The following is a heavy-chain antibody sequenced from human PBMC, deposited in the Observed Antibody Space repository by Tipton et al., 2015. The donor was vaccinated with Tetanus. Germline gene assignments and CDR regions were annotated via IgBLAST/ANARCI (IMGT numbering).Heavy chain of an antibody. CDR2: IHHSGLA. CDR1: GDSVSTGNFY. Sequence: LRLSCTVSGDSVSTGNFYWSWIRQPPGKGLEWIAFIHHSGLAFSKPSLKSRVSISIDTSQNQFSLRLTSVTAADTAVYFCARNVYTVTNDAFDIRGHGTLVNVSS. D-gene: IGHD4-11*01. J-gene: IGHJ3*02. V-gene: IGHV4-30-4*01. CDR3: ARNVYTVTNDAFDI.